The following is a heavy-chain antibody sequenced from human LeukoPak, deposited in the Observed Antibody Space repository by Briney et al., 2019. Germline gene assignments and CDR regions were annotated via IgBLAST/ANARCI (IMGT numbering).Heavy chain of an antibody. V-gene: IGHV3-21*01. J-gene: IGHJ4*02. CDR2: ISSSSSYI. D-gene: IGHD1-26*01. CDR1: GFTFSSYS. CDR3: ARGGPGIVGAPGSY. Sequence: KTGGSLRLSCAASGFTFSSYSMNWVRQAPGKGLEWVSSISSSSSYIYYADSVKGRFTISRDNAKNSLYLQMNSLRAEDTAVYYCARGGPGIVGAPGSYWGQGTLVTVSS.